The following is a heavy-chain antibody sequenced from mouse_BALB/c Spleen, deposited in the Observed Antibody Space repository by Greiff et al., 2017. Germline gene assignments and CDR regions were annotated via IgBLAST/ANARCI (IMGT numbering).Heavy chain of an antibody. CDR1: GYAFTSYN. V-gene: IGHV1S135*01. D-gene: IGHD1-2*01. J-gene: IGHJ3*01. CDR2: IDPYNGGT. CDR3: ARSFITTATEFAY. Sequence: EVQLQQSGPELVKPGASVKVSCKASGYAFTSYNMYWVKQSHGKSLEWIGYIDPYNGGTSYNQKFKGKATLTVDKSSSTAYMHLNSLTSEDSAVYYCARSFITTATEFAYWGQGTLVTVSA.